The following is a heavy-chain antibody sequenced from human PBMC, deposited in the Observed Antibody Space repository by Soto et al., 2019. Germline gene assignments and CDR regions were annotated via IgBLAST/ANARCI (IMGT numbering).Heavy chain of an antibody. D-gene: IGHD5-18*01. V-gene: IGHV1-69*13. Sequence: ASVKVSCKASGGTFSSYAISWVRQAPGQGLEWMGGIIPIFGTANYAQKFQGRVTITADESTSTAYMELSSLRSEDTAVYYCARDLGVDTAMASGAFDIWGQGTMVTVSS. CDR3: ARDLGVDTAMASGAFDI. J-gene: IGHJ3*02. CDR2: IIPIFGTA. CDR1: GGTFSSYA.